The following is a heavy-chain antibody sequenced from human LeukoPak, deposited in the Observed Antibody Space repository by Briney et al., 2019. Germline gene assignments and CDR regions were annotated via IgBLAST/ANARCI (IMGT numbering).Heavy chain of an antibody. V-gene: IGHV1-46*01. CDR2: INPSGGST. CDR3: AREVYQDIVVVPAATFQH. CDR1: GYTFTSYY. Sequence: ASVKVSCKASGYTFTSYYMHWVRQAPGQGLEWMGIINPSGGSTSYAQKFQGRVTMTRDTSISTAYMELSRLRSDGTAVYYCAREVYQDIVVVPAATFQHWGQGTLVTVSS. J-gene: IGHJ1*01. D-gene: IGHD2-2*01.